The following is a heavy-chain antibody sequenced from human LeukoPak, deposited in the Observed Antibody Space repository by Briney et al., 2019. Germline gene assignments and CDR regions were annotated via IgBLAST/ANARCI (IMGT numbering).Heavy chain of an antibody. CDR2: ISGSGGST. D-gene: IGHD4-17*01. CDR1: GFTFSSYA. CDR3: AKGPDYGDYGSFDY. Sequence: GGSLRLSCAASGFTFSSYAMSWVRQAPGKGLEWVSAISGSGGSTYYADSVKGRFTISRDNSKNTLYLQMYSLRAEDTAVYYCAKGPDYGDYGSFDYWGQGTLVTVSS. V-gene: IGHV3-23*01. J-gene: IGHJ4*02.